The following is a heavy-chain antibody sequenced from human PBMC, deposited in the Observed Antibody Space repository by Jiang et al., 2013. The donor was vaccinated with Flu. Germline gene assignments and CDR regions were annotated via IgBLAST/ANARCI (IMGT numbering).Heavy chain of an antibody. CDR2: INPSGGST. V-gene: IGHV1-46*01. Sequence: GAEVKKPGASVKVSCKASGYTLTSYYMHWVRQAPGQGLEWMGIINPSGGSTSYAQKFQGRVTMTRDTSTSTVYMELSSLRSEDTAVYYCARDDSSGYYWDVWGQGTTVTVSS. J-gene: IGHJ6*02. CDR1: GYTLTSYY. D-gene: IGHD3-22*01. CDR3: ARDDSSGYYWDV.